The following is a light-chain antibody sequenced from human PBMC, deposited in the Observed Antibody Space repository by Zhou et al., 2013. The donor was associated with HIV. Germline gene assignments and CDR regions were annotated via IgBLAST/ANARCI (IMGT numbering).Light chain of an antibody. CDR1: QSVGGN. CDR3: QQYETSPWT. CDR2: GAS. J-gene: IGKJ1*01. Sequence: EVVMTQSPATLSVSPGERVTLSCRASQSVGGNLAWYQQKPGQPPRLLIYGASTRATGIPGRFSGSGSGTNFTLTISRLESEDCAVYYCQQYETSPWTFGQGTKVEIK. V-gene: IGKV3-15*01.